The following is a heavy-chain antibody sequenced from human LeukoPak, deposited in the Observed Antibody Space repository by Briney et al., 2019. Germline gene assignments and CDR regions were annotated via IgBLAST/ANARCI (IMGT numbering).Heavy chain of an antibody. Sequence: GGSLRLSCAASGFTFSSYSMNWVRQAPGKGLEWVSYISSSSSTIYYADSVKGRFTISRDNAKNSLYLQMNSLRAEDTAVYYCARAVGALTGYYFDYWGQGTLVTVSS. J-gene: IGHJ4*02. V-gene: IGHV3-48*01. CDR3: ARAVGALTGYYFDY. CDR1: GFTFSSYS. D-gene: IGHD1-26*01. CDR2: ISSSSSTI.